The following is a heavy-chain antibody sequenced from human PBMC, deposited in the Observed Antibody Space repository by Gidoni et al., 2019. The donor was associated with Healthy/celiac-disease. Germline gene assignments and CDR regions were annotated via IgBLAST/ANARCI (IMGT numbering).Heavy chain of an antibody. Sequence: QVQLVASGGGVVQPGRSLRLSCAASGFTFSSYALHWVRQAPGKGLEWVAVISYDGSNKYYADSVKGRFTISRDNSKNTLYLQMNSLRAEDTAVYYCARVIPGDYYDSSGYHGAFDIWGQGTMVTVSS. CDR1: GFTFSSYA. CDR3: ARVIPGDYYDSSGYHGAFDI. CDR2: ISYDGSNK. J-gene: IGHJ3*02. D-gene: IGHD3-22*01. V-gene: IGHV3-30-3*01.